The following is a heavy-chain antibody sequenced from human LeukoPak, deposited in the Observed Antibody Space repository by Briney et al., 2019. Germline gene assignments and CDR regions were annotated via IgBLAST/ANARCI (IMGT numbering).Heavy chain of an antibody. Sequence: PGGSLRLSCVASGLTLSSYTMNWVRQAPGRGLEWVSSISSSSGHIYYADSLKGRFTISRDNAKNSLYLQMNSLRAEDTAVYYCARDSPIGVVVTATPYFYYGMAVWGQGTTVTVSS. CDR2: ISSSSGHI. J-gene: IGHJ6*02. V-gene: IGHV3-21*01. CDR1: GLTLSSYT. CDR3: ARDSPIGVVVTATPYFYYGMAV. D-gene: IGHD2-15*01.